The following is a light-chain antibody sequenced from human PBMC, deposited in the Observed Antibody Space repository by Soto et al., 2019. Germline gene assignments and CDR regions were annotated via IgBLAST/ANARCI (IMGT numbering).Light chain of an antibody. V-gene: IGKV3-15*01. CDR1: QSVSSN. Sequence: EIVMTPSPVTLSMSPVERATLSCRAGQSVSSNLAWYQQKPGQAPRLLIYGASTRATGIPARFTGSGSGTEFTLTISSLQSEDFAVYYCQQYNNWPPRTFGQGTKVDMK. CDR2: GAS. J-gene: IGKJ1*01. CDR3: QQYNNWPPRT.